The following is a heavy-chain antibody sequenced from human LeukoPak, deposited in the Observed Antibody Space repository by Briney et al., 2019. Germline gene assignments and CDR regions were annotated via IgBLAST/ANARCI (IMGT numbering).Heavy chain of an antibody. CDR2: INHSGST. D-gene: IGHD2-15*01. Sequence: SETLSLTCAVYGGSFSGYYWSWIRQPPGKGLEWIGEINHSGSTNYNPSLKSRVTISVDTSKNQFSLKLSSVTAADTAVYYCARVVVPGWFDPWGQGNLVTVSS. CDR3: ARVVVPGWFDP. CDR1: GGSFSGYY. J-gene: IGHJ5*02. V-gene: IGHV4-34*01.